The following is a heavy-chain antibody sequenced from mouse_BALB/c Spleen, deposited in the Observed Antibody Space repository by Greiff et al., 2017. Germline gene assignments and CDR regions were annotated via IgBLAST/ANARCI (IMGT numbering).Heavy chain of an antibody. J-gene: IGHJ4*01. D-gene: IGHD2-4*01. CDR3: ARDERGLRRAMDY. Sequence: QVQLKQSGPGLVAPSQSLSITCTVSGFSLTSYGVHWVRQPPGKGLEWLGVIWAGGSTNYNSALMSRLSISKDNSKSQVFLKMNSLQTDDTAMYYCARDERGLRRAMDYGGQGTSVTVSS. CDR2: IWAGGST. V-gene: IGHV2-9*02. CDR1: GFSLTSYG.